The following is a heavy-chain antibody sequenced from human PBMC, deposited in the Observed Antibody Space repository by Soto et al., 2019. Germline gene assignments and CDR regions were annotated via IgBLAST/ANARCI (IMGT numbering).Heavy chain of an antibody. Sequence: QVQLVESGGGLVKPGGALRLSCAASGFTFSDYYMSWIRQAPGKGREWVSYISSSSSYTNYADSVKGRFTNSRDNAKNSLSLQMNSLRAEDTAVYYWATGQYYYDSSGYYYSWGQGTLVTVSS. J-gene: IGHJ4*02. CDR2: ISSSSSYT. V-gene: IGHV3-11*05. CDR3: ATGQYYYDSSGYYYS. D-gene: IGHD3-22*01. CDR1: GFTFSDYY.